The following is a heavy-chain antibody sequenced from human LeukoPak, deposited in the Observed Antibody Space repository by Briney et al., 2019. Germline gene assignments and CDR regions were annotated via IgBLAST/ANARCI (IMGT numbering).Heavy chain of an antibody. CDR1: GFTFSSSW. J-gene: IGHJ5*02. CDR3: ARDRPNGDSQVRGWFDP. CDR2: INPDGTST. D-gene: IGHD4-17*01. V-gene: IGHV3-74*01. Sequence: GGSLRLSCAASGFTFSSSWMHWVRQAPGKGLVWVSRINPDGTSTSYADSVKGRFTISRDDAKNTLYLQMNSLRAEDTAVYYCARDRPNGDSQVRGWFDPWGQGTLVTVSS.